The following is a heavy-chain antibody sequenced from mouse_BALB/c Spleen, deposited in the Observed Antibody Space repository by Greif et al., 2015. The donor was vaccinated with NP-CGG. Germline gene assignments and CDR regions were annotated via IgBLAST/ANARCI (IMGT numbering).Heavy chain of an antibody. CDR1: GFTFSSYA. J-gene: IGHJ4*01. D-gene: IGHD1-1*01. V-gene: IGHV5-9-3*01. CDR2: ISSGGSYT. Sequence: EVKLMESGGGLVKPGGSLKLSCAASGFTFSSYAMSWVRQTPEKRLEWVATISSGGSYTYYPDSVKGRFTISRDNAKNTLYLQMSSLRSEDTAMYYCARHPLYYGSTLYAMDYWGQGTSVTVSS. CDR3: ARHPLYYGSTLYAMDY.